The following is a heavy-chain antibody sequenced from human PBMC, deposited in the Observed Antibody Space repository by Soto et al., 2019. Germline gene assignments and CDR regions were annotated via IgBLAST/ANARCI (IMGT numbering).Heavy chain of an antibody. CDR2: ISSSGSTI. D-gene: IGHD3-9*01. V-gene: IGHV3-11*01. CDR3: AETYYDFLTVYYFDY. J-gene: IGHJ4*02. CDR1: GFTFSDYY. Sequence: GGSLRLSCAASGFTFSDYYMSWIRQAPGKGLEWVSYISSSGSTIYYADSVKGRFTISRDNAKNSLYLQMNSLRAEDTAVYYCAETYYDFLTVYYFDYWGQGTLVTVSS.